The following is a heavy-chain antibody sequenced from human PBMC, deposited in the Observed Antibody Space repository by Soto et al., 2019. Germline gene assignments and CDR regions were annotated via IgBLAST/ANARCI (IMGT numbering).Heavy chain of an antibody. J-gene: IGHJ4*02. CDR2: SSYNGGT. CDR1: ADSSGFSNDY. V-gene: IGHV4-39*01. D-gene: IGHD1-1*01. CDR3: VRHRIEVVWRGFDS. Sequence: SETLSLTCTVSADSSGFSNDYWGWIRQPPGKGLQWIGSSSYNGGTFYNPSLKGRVAMSVDASKKLCSLQVTAVTAADTAVYYCVRHRIEVVWRGFDSWGQGSPVTVSS.